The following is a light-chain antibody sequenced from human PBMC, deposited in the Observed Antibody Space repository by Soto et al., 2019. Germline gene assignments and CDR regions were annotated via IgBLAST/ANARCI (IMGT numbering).Light chain of an antibody. CDR3: AAWDDSLNGYVL. V-gene: IGLV1-44*01. Sequence: QPVLTQPPSASGTPGQRVTISCSGSSSNIGSNTVNWYQQLPGTAPKLLMFSNNQRPSGVPDRFSGSKSGTSASLAISGLQSEDEADYYCAAWDDSLNGYVLFGGGTKVTVL. CDR1: SSNIGSNT. CDR2: SNN. J-gene: IGLJ2*01.